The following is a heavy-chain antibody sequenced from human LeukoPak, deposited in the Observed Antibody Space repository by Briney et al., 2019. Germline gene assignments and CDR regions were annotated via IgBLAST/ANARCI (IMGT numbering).Heavy chain of an antibody. CDR2: IWYDGSNK. D-gene: IGHD2-2*01. Sequence: GGSLRLSCAASGFTFSSYGMHWVRQAPGKGLEWVAVIWYDGSNKYYADSVKGRFTISRDNSKNTLYLQMNSLRAEDTAVYYCAKGDGVVPAAILDYWGQGTLVTVSS. CDR1: GFTFSSYG. V-gene: IGHV3-30*02. J-gene: IGHJ4*02. CDR3: AKGDGVVPAAILDY.